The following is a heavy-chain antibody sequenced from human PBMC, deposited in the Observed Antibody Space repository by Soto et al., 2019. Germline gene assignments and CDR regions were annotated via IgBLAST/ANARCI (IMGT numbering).Heavy chain of an antibody. CDR3: ARERVRFGDGDAFDI. V-gene: IGHV5-10-1*01. Sequence: PGESLKISCKGSGYSFTSYWISWVRQMPGKGLEWMGRIDPSDSYTNYSPSFQGHVTISADKSISTAYLQWSSLKASDTAMYYCARERVRFGDGDAFDIWGQGTMVTVSS. CDR1: GYSFTSYW. D-gene: IGHD3-10*01. CDR2: IDPSDSYT. J-gene: IGHJ3*02.